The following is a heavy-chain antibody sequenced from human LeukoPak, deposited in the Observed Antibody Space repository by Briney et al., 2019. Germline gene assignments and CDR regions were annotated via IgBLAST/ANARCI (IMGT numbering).Heavy chain of an antibody. V-gene: IGHV1-2*02. Sequence: ASVNVSCKASGYTFTGYYMHWVRRAPGQGRECMGWINPNSGGTNYAQKFQGRVTLNRDTSISTAYMELSRLRSDDTAVYYCASEPYYYDSSDRRAFDIWGQGTMVTVSS. CDR1: GYTFTGYY. CDR3: ASEPYYYDSSDRRAFDI. D-gene: IGHD3-22*01. CDR2: INPNSGGT. J-gene: IGHJ3*02.